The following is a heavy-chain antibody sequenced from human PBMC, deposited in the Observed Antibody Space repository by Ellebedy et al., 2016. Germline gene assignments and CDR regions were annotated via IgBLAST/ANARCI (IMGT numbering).Heavy chain of an antibody. CDR1: GGSISSSSYY. Sequence: SETLSHTCTVSGGSISSSSYYWGWIRQPPGKGLEWIGEINHSGSTNYNPSLKSRVTISVDTSKNQFSLKLSSVTAADTAVYYCARDYYDSSGYYSWFDPWGQGTLVTVSS. V-gene: IGHV4-39*07. D-gene: IGHD3-22*01. CDR2: INHSGST. J-gene: IGHJ5*02. CDR3: ARDYYDSSGYYSWFDP.